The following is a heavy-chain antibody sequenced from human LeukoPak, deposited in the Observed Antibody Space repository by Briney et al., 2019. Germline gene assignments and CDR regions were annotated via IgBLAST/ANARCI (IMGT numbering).Heavy chain of an antibody. D-gene: IGHD3-22*01. Sequence: PGGSLRLSCAASGFSFSNYGMHWVRQAPGKGLEWVAVIWDDGSSTYYADSVKGRFTVSRDNSKNTLYLQMNSLRAEDTAVYYCAKERLQYYYDNSGFDYWGQGTLVTVSS. CDR2: IWDDGSST. J-gene: IGHJ4*02. CDR3: AKERLQYYYDNSGFDY. CDR1: GFSFSNYG. V-gene: IGHV3-33*06.